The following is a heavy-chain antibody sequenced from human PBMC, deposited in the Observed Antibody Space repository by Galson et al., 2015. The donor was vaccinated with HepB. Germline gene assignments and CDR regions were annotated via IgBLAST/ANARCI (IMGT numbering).Heavy chain of an antibody. CDR3: AKYDGDWYRGQTGFQH. J-gene: IGHJ1*01. CDR2: VSGSGGIT. Sequence: SLRLSCAASGFTFSNYAMSWVRQAPGKGLEWVSAVSGSGGITYYADSVKGRFTISRDSSKKTLYLQMNSLRAEDTAVYFCAKYDGDWYRGQTGFQHWGQGTLVTVSS. D-gene: IGHD4-17*01. V-gene: IGHV3-23*01. CDR1: GFTFSNYA.